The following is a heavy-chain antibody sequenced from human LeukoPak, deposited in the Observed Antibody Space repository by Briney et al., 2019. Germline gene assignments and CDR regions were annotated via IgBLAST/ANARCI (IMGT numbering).Heavy chain of an antibody. CDR2: ISNNGVTT. V-gene: IGHV3-23*01. CDR1: GFAFSRYA. Sequence: GGSLRLSCAASGFAFSRYAMSWVRQAPGKGLEWVSLISNNGVTTYYADSVKGRFTISRDNAKNTLYLQMNSLRAEDTAVYYCAKDWSGNFDYWGQGTLVTVSS. CDR3: AKDWSGNFDY. D-gene: IGHD3-3*01. J-gene: IGHJ4*02.